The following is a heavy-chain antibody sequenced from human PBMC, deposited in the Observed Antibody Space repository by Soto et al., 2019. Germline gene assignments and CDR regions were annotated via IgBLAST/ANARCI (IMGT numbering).Heavy chain of an antibody. V-gene: IGHV4-38-2*02. CDR2: IYHSGST. D-gene: IGHD3-10*01. Sequence: PSETLSLTCAVSGYSISSGYYWGWIRQPPGKGLEWIGSIYHSGSTYYNPSLKSRVAISVDTSTNQFSLKLSSVTAADTAVYYCARESYYYGSGSYFLRGPQDYCMDVWGQGTTVTVSS. CDR3: ARESYYYGSGSYFLRGPQDYCMDV. J-gene: IGHJ6*02. CDR1: GYSISSGYY.